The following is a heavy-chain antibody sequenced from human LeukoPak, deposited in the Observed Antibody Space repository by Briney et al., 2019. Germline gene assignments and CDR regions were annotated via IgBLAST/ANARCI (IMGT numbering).Heavy chain of an antibody. Sequence: GGSLRLSCAASGFTFSSYSMNWVRQAPGKGLEWVSSISSSSSYIYYADSVKGRFTISRDNAKNSLYLQMNSLRAEDTAVYYCAKEMDSGSYLLFDYWGQGTLVTVSS. CDR1: GFTFSSYS. CDR3: AKEMDSGSYLLFDY. CDR2: ISSSSSYI. V-gene: IGHV3-21*01. J-gene: IGHJ4*02. D-gene: IGHD1-26*01.